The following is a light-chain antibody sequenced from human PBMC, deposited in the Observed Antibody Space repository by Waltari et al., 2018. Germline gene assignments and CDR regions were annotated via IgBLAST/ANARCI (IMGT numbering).Light chain of an antibody. CDR3: QHYDVFSAT. V-gene: IGKV1-5*03. Sequence: DIQMTQSPSTLSASVGDRVTITCRASQTIPRWLAWYQQKPGKDPKLLIYKTSILESGVPSRFSGGGSGTEFTLTISSLQPDDFATYYCQHYDVFSATFGPGTKVEIK. CDR2: KTS. CDR1: QTIPRW. J-gene: IGKJ1*01.